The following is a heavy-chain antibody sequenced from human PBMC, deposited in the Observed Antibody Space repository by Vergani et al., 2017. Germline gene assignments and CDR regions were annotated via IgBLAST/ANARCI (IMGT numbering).Heavy chain of an antibody. CDR1: GGTFSSYA. V-gene: IGHV1-69*01. Sequence: QVQLVQSGAEVKKPGSSVKVSCKASGGTFSSYAISWVRQAPGQGLEWMGGIIPIFGTANYAQKFQGRVTITADESTSTAYMELSSLRSEDTAVYYCARGLGRGSITMVRGFGYWGQGTLVTVSS. J-gene: IGHJ4*02. CDR3: ARGLGRGSITMVRGFGY. D-gene: IGHD3-10*01. CDR2: IIPIFGTA.